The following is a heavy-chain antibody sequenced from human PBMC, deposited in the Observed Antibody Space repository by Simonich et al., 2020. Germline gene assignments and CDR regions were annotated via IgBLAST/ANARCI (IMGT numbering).Heavy chain of an antibody. D-gene: IGHD6-13*01. Sequence: QLQLQDSGPGLVKPSETLSLTCTVSGGSISSSSYYWGWIRQPPGKGLEWIGSIYYSGSTYYNPSLKSRVTISVDTSKNQFSLKLSSVTAADTAVYYCARHAGFAFDIWGQGTMVTVSS. CDR3: ARHAGFAFDI. J-gene: IGHJ3*02. CDR1: GGSISSSSYY. CDR2: IYYSGST. V-gene: IGHV4-39*01.